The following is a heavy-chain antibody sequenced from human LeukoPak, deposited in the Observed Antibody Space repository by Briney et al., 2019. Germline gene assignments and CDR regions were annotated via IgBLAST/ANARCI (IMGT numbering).Heavy chain of an antibody. V-gene: IGHV4-34*01. Sequence: SETLSLTCTVSGGSISNYYWSWIRQPPGKGLEWIGEINHSGSTNYNPSLKSRVTISVDTSKNQFSLKLTSVTAADTAVYYCARFWSGVDYLDYWGQGTLVTVSS. J-gene: IGHJ4*02. CDR2: INHSGST. CDR1: GGSISNYY. D-gene: IGHD2-8*01. CDR3: ARFWSGVDYLDY.